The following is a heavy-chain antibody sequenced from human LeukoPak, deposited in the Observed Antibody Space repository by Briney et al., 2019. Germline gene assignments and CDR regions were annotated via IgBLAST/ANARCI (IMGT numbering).Heavy chain of an antibody. D-gene: IGHD6-13*01. Sequence: GGSLRLSCAASGFTFSDYYMSWIRQAPGKGLEWVSYISSSGSTIYYADSVKGRSTISRDNAKNSLYLQMNSLRAEDTAVYYCARVPFTGIAAAGDGGDDYWGQGTLVTVSS. J-gene: IGHJ4*02. CDR2: ISSSGSTI. CDR3: ARVPFTGIAAAGDGGDDY. CDR1: GFTFSDYY. V-gene: IGHV3-11*01.